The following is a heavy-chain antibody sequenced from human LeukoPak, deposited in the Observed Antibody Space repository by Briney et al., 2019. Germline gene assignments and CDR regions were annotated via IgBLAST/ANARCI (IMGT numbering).Heavy chain of an antibody. V-gene: IGHV3-23*01. CDR1: GFTFSNYA. D-gene: IGHD3-3*01. CDR3: AKAPYDFWSGPYEAFDI. J-gene: IGHJ3*02. CDR2: ISGSGGST. Sequence: GGSLRLSCAVSGFTFSNYAMSWVRQAPGKGLEWVSGISGSGGSTYHADSVKGRFTISRDNSKNTLYLQMNSLRAEDAAVYYCAKAPYDFWSGPYEAFDIWGQGTMVTVSS.